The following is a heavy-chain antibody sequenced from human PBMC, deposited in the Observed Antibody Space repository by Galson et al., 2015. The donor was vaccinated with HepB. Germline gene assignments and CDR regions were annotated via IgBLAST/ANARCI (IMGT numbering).Heavy chain of an antibody. CDR2: IKQDGSEK. V-gene: IGHV3-7*01. Sequence: SLRLSCAASGFTFTNAWMTWVRQAPGKGLEWVANIKQDGSEKYYVDSVKGRFTISRDNAKNSLYLQMNSLRAEDTAVYYCAAHDSSGYYYYYYYMDVWGKGTTVTVSS. J-gene: IGHJ6*03. CDR3: AAHDSSGYYYYYYYMDV. CDR1: GFTFTNAW. D-gene: IGHD3-22*01.